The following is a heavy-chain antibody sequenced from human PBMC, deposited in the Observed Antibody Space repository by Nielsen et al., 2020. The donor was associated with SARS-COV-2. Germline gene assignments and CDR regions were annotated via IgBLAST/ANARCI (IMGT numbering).Heavy chain of an antibody. CDR1: GFTFSSYS. Sequence: GESLKISCAASGFTFSSYSMNRVRQAPGKGLEWVSYISSSSSTIYYADSVKGRFTISRDNAKNSLYLQMNSLRDEDTAVYYCARDQLELPAGYYYYMDVWGKGTTVTVSS. CDR2: ISSSSSTI. J-gene: IGHJ6*03. V-gene: IGHV3-48*02. D-gene: IGHD1-7*01. CDR3: ARDQLELPAGYYYYMDV.